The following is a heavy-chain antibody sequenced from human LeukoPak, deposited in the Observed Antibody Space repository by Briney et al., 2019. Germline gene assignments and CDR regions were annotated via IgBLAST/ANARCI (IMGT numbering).Heavy chain of an antibody. J-gene: IGHJ3*02. V-gene: IGHV3-53*01. Sequence: ARSLRLSCAVSGFTFRSYAMNWVSQAPGKGLEWVSLIYSGGTTYYADSVKGRFTISRDNSKNTVHLQMNNLRAEDTAMYFCARRLYIVRGAFDIWGQGTMVTVSS. D-gene: IGHD2/OR15-2a*01. CDR3: ARRLYIVRGAFDI. CDR2: IYSGGTT. CDR1: GFTFRSYA.